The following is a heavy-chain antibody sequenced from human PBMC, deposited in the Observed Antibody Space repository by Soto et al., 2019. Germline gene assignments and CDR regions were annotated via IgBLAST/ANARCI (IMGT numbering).Heavy chain of an antibody. V-gene: IGHV3-33*01. CDR2: IWYDGSKK. J-gene: IGHJ2*01. D-gene: IGHD3-10*01. Sequence: QVQLVESGGGVVQPGRSLSLSCAASGFTLSTYGMHWVRQAPGKGLEWVSLIWYDGSKKYYVDSVKGRFTISRDNSKNTVYLQMNSLRAEDTAVYYCARGSLWFGEDFDLWGRGTLVTVSS. CDR3: ARGSLWFGEDFDL. CDR1: GFTLSTYG.